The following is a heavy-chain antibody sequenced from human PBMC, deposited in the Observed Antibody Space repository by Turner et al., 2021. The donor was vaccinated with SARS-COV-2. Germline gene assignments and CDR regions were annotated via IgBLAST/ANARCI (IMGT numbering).Heavy chain of an antibody. Sequence: QVQLVESGGGVVQPGRSLRLSCLASGFTFSSYGIHWVRQAPGKGLEWVAVISYEGSNNNYADAEKGRFTISRDNSKNTLNLQLNILRAEDTAVYYCAKDDNYDFWTGYYMYWGQGTLVTVSS. V-gene: IGHV3-30*18. D-gene: IGHD3-3*01. CDR1: GFTFSSYG. CDR2: ISYEGSNN. CDR3: AKDDNYDFWTGYYMY. J-gene: IGHJ4*02.